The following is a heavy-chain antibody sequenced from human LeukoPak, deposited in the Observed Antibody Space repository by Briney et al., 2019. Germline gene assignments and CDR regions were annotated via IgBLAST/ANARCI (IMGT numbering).Heavy chain of an antibody. CDR2: ISYDGSNK. D-gene: IGHD6-13*01. V-gene: IGHV3-30-3*01. Sequence: PGRSLRLSCAASGFTFSSYAMHWVRQAPGKGLEWVAVISYDGSNKYYADSVKGRFTISRDNSKNTLYLQMNSLRAEDTAVYYCARAMTAAPFHAFDIWGQGTMVTVSS. CDR3: ARAMTAAPFHAFDI. J-gene: IGHJ3*02. CDR1: GFTFSSYA.